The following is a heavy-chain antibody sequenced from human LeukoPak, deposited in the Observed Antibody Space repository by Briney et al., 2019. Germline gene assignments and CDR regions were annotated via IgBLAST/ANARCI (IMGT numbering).Heavy chain of an antibody. V-gene: IGHV3-23*01. CDR1: GFTFSDYA. CDR3: ARHDSFIPY. D-gene: IGHD3-16*02. J-gene: IGHJ4*02. CDR2: ISDSGGST. Sequence: GGSLRLSCVASGFTFSDYAMRWLRQSPGKGLEWVSCISDSGGSTYYADSVKGRCTISRDNSKNTVSLQMNNLRAEDTAVYFCARHDSFIPYWGQGTLVTVTS.